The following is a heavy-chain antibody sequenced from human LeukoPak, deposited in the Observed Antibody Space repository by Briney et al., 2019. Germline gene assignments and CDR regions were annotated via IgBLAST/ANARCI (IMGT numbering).Heavy chain of an antibody. D-gene: IGHD5-24*01. CDR3: AMKAVPRPRLHDAFDF. CDR2: INSDGGTT. Sequence: PGGSLRLSCGASGFTFGTYWMHWVRHAPGKGLVRVSGINSDGGTTTYADSVKGRFTISRDNSKNTLYLQMNSLRADDTAVYYCAMKAVPRPRLHDAFDFWGQGTVVSVSS. V-gene: IGHV3-74*01. CDR1: GFTFGTYW. J-gene: IGHJ3*01.